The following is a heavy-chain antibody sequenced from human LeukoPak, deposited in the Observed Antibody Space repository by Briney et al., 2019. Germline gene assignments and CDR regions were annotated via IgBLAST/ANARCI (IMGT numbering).Heavy chain of an antibody. CDR1: GFPFSSYN. D-gene: IGHD2-15*01. V-gene: IGHV3-21*01. CDR3: ARGYCSGGSCYSGSYY. CDR2: ISSGSYI. J-gene: IGHJ4*02. Sequence: KTGGSLRLSCAASGFPFSSYNLNWVRQAPGKGLEWVPSISSGSYIYYADSVKGRFTISRDNAKNSVYLQMNSLRAEDTAVYYCARGYCSGGSCYSGSYYWGQGTLVTVSS.